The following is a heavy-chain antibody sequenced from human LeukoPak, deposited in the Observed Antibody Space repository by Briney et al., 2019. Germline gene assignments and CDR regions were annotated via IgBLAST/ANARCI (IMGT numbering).Heavy chain of an antibody. D-gene: IGHD2-2*01. CDR3: AKPYCSSTSCYPVD. CDR2: IRYDGSSK. V-gene: IGHV3-30*02. J-gene: IGHJ4*02. Sequence: AGGSLRLSCAASGFTFSSYAMHWVRQAPGKGLEWVAFIRYDGSSKYYADSVKGRFTISRDNSKNTLYLQMNSLRAEDTAVYYCAKPYCSSTSCYPVDWGQGTLVTVSS. CDR1: GFTFSSYA.